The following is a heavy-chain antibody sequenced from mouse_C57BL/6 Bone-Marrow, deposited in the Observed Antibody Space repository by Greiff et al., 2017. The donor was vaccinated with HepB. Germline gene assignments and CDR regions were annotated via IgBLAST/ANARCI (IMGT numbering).Heavy chain of an antibody. J-gene: IGHJ2*01. D-gene: IGHD1-1*01. CDR1: GYAFTNYL. CDR3: ARHYYGSRRGYYFDY. V-gene: IGHV1-54*01. CDR2: INPGSGGT. Sequence: QVQLQQSGAELVRPGTSVKVSCKASGYAFTNYLIEWVKQRPGQGLEWIGVINPGSGGTNYNEKFKSKATLTVDTSSSTAYMQLSSLTSEDSAVYYCARHYYGSRRGYYFDYWGQGTTLTVSS.